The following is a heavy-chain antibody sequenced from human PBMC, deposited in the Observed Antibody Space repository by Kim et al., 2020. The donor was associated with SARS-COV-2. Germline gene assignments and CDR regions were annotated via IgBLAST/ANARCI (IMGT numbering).Heavy chain of an antibody. CDR1: GFTFSSYA. Sequence: GGSLRLSCAASGFTFSSYAMHWVRQAPGKGLEWVAVMSFDGGNKYYADSVEGRFTISRDNSKNTLYLQMNSLRAEDTAVYYCARDLLRQQLPYYYYGMDVWGQGTTVTVSS. J-gene: IGHJ6*02. D-gene: IGHD6-13*01. V-gene: IGHV3-30-3*01. CDR2: MSFDGGNK. CDR3: ARDLLRQQLPYYYYGMDV.